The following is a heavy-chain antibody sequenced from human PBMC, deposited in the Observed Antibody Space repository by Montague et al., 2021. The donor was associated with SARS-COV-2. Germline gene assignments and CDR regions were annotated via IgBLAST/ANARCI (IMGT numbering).Heavy chain of an antibody. Sequence: SETLSLTCTVSGGSISSSSYYWGWIRQPPGKGLEWIGSIYYSGSTYYNPSLKSRVTISVATSKNQFSLKLSSVAAAGTAVYSCASPTYYYDSSGSDAFDIWGQGTMVTVSS. CDR3: ASPTYYYDSSGSDAFDI. CDR2: IYYSGST. D-gene: IGHD3-22*01. J-gene: IGHJ3*02. CDR1: GGSISSSSYY. V-gene: IGHV4-39*01.